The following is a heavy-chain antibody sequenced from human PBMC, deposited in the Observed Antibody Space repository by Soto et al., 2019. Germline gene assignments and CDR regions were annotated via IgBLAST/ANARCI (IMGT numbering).Heavy chain of an antibody. J-gene: IGHJ6*01. Sequence: QSGGSLRLSCAASGFTFNNYAMNWVRQAPGKGLEWVSAISGVDGYSSYTDSVKGRFTISRDDSDNTLYLQMNSLTVEDTAVYFCARDRSYSNYYYYYYAMDVWGQGTTVTVSS. CDR1: GFTFNNYA. V-gene: IGHV3-23*01. CDR3: ARDRSYSNYYYYYYAMDV. CDR2: ISGVDGYS. D-gene: IGHD4-4*01.